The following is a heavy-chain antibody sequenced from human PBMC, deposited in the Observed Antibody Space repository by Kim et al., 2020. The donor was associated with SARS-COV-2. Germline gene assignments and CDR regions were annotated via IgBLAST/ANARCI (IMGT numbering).Heavy chain of an antibody. CDR2: ISSSSSYI. D-gene: IGHD5-12*01. Sequence: GGSLRLSCAASGFTFSSYSMNWVRQAPGKGLEWVSSISSSSSYIYYADSVKGRFTISRDNAKNSLYLQMNSLRAEDTAVYYCARDPHSGYDFYRFDPWGQGTLVTVSS. CDR3: ARDPHSGYDFYRFDP. J-gene: IGHJ5*02. CDR1: GFTFSSYS. V-gene: IGHV3-21*01.